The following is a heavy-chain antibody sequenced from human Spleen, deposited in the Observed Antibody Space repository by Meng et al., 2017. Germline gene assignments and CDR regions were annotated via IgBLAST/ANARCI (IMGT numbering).Heavy chain of an antibody. CDR1: GGSISSSSDY. CDR3: ARGESWFDP. Sequence: SETLSLTCTVSGGSISSSSDYWGWIRQPPGKGLEWIGNIYYSGSTYYNSSLKSRVTISVDTSKNQFSLKLSSVTAADTAVYYCARGESWFDPWGQGTLVTVSS. J-gene: IGHJ5*02. V-gene: IGHV4-39*07. CDR2: IYYSGST.